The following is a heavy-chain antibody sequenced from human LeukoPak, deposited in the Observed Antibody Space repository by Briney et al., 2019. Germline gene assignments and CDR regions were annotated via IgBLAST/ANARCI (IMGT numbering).Heavy chain of an antibody. V-gene: IGHV4-34*01. CDR2: INQSGST. CDR3: AGSHYGAGRGVSDY. D-gene: IGHD3-10*01. CDR1: VGSLCGYY. Sequence: SETLSLTRAVYVGSLCGYYWSWIRPPPGRGVEGIGQINQSGSTHYTPSLKSRVTISVDTSKNQFSLKLSCVTDADTAVYDSAGSHYGAGRGVSDYWGQGTLVTVSS. J-gene: IGHJ4*02.